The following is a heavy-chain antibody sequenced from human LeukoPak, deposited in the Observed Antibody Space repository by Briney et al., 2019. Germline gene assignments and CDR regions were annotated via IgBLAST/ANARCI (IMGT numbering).Heavy chain of an antibody. CDR3: VPTYFSDSSTFYPDY. J-gene: IGHJ4*02. CDR2: VRKKADNYAT. CDR1: GFTFSDSA. Sequence: GGSLRLSCAAFGFTFSDSAMHWVRQASGKGLEWVGRVRKKADNYATAYAASVKGRFTISGDDSKNTAYLQMNSLKTEDTAVYYCVPTYFSDSSTFYPDYWGQGTLVTVSS. D-gene: IGHD3-22*01. V-gene: IGHV3-73*01.